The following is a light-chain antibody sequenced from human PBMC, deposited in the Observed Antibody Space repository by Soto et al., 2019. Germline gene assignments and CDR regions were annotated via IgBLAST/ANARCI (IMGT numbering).Light chain of an antibody. J-gene: IGLJ2*01. Sequence: QSALTQPASVSGSPGQSITISCTGTSSDVGTYNLVSWYQQHPGNAPKLMIYEGNKRPSGVFNRFSGSKSGNTASLTISGLNAEDEGNYYCSSYVRGGTFVVFGGGTKLTVL. CDR2: EGN. CDR3: SSYVRGGTFVV. V-gene: IGLV2-23*01. CDR1: SSDVGTYNL.